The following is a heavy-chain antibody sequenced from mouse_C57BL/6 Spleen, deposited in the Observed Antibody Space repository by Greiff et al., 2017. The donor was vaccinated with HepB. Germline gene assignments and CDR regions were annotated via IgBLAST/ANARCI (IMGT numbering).Heavy chain of an antibody. CDR2: ISDGGSYI. J-gene: IGHJ4*01. V-gene: IGHV5-4*01. CDR1: GFTFSSYA. Sequence: EANLVESGGGLVKPGGSLKLSCAASGFTFSSYAMSWVRQTPEKRLEWVATISDGGSYIYYPDNVKGRFTISRDNAKNNLYQQMSHLKAEDTAMYYCARDEVDYWGQGTSVTVSS. CDR3: ARDEVDY.